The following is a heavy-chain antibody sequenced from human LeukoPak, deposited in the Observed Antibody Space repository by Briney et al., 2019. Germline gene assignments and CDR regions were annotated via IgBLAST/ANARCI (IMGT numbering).Heavy chain of an antibody. J-gene: IGHJ3*02. Sequence: PGGSLRLSCAASGFTFSSYGMHWVRQAPGQGLEWVAVIWYDGSNKYYADSVKGRFTISRDNSKNTLYLQMNSLRAETTAVYYCARANYGYSHDAFDIWGQGTMVTVSS. D-gene: IGHD5-18*01. CDR3: ARANYGYSHDAFDI. CDR2: IWYDGSNK. V-gene: IGHV3-33*01. CDR1: GFTFSSYG.